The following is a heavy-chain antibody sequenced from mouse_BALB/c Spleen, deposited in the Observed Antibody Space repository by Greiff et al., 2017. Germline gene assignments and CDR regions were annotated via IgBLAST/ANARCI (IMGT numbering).Heavy chain of an antibody. Sequence: EVMLVESGGGLVQPGGSRKLSCAASGFTFSSFGMHWVRQAPEKGLEWVAYISSGSSTIYYADTVKGRFTISRDNPKDTLFLQMTSLRSEDTAMYYCARKGYYGIYNYAMDYWGQGTSVTVSS. V-gene: IGHV5-17*02. J-gene: IGHJ4*01. CDR1: GFTFSSFG. CDR3: ARKGYYGIYNYAMDY. CDR2: ISSGSSTI. D-gene: IGHD2-1*01.